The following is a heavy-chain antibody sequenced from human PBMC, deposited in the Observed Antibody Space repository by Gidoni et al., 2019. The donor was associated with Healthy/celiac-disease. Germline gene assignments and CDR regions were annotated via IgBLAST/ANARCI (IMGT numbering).Heavy chain of an antibody. V-gene: IGHV3-48*03. CDR1: GFTFSSYE. CDR3: ARLDADGMDV. J-gene: IGHJ6*02. Sequence: EVQLVESGGGLVQPGGSLRLSCAASGFTFSSYEMNWVRQAPGKGLEWVSYISSSGSTIYYADSVKCRFTISRDNAKNSLYLQMNSLRAEDTAVYYCARLDADGMDVWGQGTTVTVSS. D-gene: IGHD2-2*01. CDR2: ISSSGSTI.